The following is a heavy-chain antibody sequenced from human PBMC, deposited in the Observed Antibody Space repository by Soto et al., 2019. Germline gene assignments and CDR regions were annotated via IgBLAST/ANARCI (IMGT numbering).Heavy chain of an antibody. Sequence: SETLSLTCAVSGGSISSSNWWSWVRQPPGKGLEWIGEIYHSGSTNYNPSLNSRVTISVDKSKNQFSLKLSSVTAADTAVYYCARDTRSGYDYYYYYGMDVWGQGTTVTVSS. CDR1: GGSISSSNW. J-gene: IGHJ6*02. V-gene: IGHV4-4*02. D-gene: IGHD5-12*01. CDR2: IYHSGST. CDR3: ARDTRSGYDYYYYYGMDV.